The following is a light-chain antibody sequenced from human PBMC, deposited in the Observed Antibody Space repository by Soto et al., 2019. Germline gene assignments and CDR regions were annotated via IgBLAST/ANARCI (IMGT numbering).Light chain of an antibody. CDR2: DAD. J-gene: IGKJ5*01. CDR3: QQSASSVT. Sequence: VLTQSPGTLSFSPCETATLTCSAIHIFSSTFLAWYQQKPGHAPPLLIYDADTRATGIPDRFSGSGFGTHFTLTISSLEPEDFAMYYCQQSASSVTFGQGTRLEIK. CDR1: HIFSSTF. V-gene: IGKV3-20*01.